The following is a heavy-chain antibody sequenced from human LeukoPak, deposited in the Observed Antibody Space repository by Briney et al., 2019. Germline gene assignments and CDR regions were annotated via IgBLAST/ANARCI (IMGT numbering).Heavy chain of an antibody. J-gene: IGHJ2*01. CDR2: INPSGGST. Sequence: ASVKVSCKASGYTFTSYYMHWVRQSPGQGLEWMGIINPSGGSTSYAQKFQGRVTMTRDTSTSTVYMELSSLRSEDTAVYYCARGEEAATIPTLNWYFDLWGRGTLVTVSS. CDR1: GYTFTSYY. D-gene: IGHD5-24*01. V-gene: IGHV1-46*01. CDR3: ARGEEAATIPTLNWYFDL.